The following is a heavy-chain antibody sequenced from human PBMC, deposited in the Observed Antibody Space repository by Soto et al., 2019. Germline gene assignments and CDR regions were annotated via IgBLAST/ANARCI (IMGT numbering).Heavy chain of an antibody. CDR3: AGEKVGTTGIDF. V-gene: IGHV1-8*01. CDR1: GYTFTGYD. Sequence: QAQLVQSGAEVKKPGASVKVSCKASGYTFTGYDINWVRQATGQGLEWMGWMNPNSCNTGYAQNFQGRVTMTRDNSITTAYIELTSLRDDDSAVYYCAGEKVGTTGIDFWGQGTLVTVSS. CDR2: MNPNSCNT. J-gene: IGHJ4*02. D-gene: IGHD1-26*01.